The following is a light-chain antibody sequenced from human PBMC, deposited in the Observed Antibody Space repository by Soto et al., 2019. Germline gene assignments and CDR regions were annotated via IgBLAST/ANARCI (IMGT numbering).Light chain of an antibody. Sequence: DIQMTQSPSSLSASVGDRVTITCRASQGIRNYLAWYQQKPGKVPKLLIYAASTLQSGVPSRFSGSGSGTDFTLTINSLQPEDVATYYCQKYNSAPWTFGQGTKVEIK. J-gene: IGKJ1*01. CDR1: QGIRNY. V-gene: IGKV1-27*01. CDR3: QKYNSAPWT. CDR2: AAS.